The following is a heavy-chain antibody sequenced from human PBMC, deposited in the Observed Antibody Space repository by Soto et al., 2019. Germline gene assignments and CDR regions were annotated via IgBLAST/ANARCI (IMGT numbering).Heavy chain of an antibody. Sequence: QVQLVESGGGVVQPGRSLRLTCAASGFTFSSNGMHWVRQAPGKGLEWVALVENDGSKTYSGDSVRGRFTISRDNSENTLSLQMNSLRAEDTAVYYCARWVGGSMYDNSGKYDSWGQGTVVTVSS. CDR1: GFTFSSNG. CDR2: VENDGSKT. V-gene: IGHV3-30*03. J-gene: IGHJ5*01. CDR3: ARWVGGSMYDNSGKYDS. D-gene: IGHD3-22*01.